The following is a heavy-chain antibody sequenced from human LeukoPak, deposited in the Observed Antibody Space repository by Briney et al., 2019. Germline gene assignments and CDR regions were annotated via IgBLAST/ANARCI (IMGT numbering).Heavy chain of an antibody. CDR2: ISSSSSTI. J-gene: IGHJ4*02. Sequence: GGSLRLSCAASGFTFSSYGMTWVRQAPGKGLEWVSYISSSSSTIYYADSVKGRFTISRDNAKNSLYLQLNSLRAEDTAVYYCARGVRVLRYFDWLFPFDYWGQGTLVTVSS. CDR1: GFTFSSYG. V-gene: IGHV3-48*01. CDR3: ARGVRVLRYFDWLFPFDY. D-gene: IGHD3-9*01.